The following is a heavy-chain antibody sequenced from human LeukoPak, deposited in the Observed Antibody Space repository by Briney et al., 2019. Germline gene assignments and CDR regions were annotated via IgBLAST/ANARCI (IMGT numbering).Heavy chain of an antibody. Sequence: GESLKISCKISEYIFTNYWIRWVPQMPGKGLEWMGTIDPSDSYTNYSQSFQGHVTLLGDKSISTAYLQWSSLKASDTAMYYCARHPVGTNHFDYWGQGTLVTVSS. V-gene: IGHV5-10-1*01. J-gene: IGHJ4*02. D-gene: IGHD7-27*01. CDR1: EYIFTNYW. CDR3: ARHPVGTNHFDY. CDR2: IDPSDSYT.